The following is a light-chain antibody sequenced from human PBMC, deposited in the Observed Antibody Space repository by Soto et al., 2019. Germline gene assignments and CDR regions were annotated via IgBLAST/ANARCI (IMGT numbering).Light chain of an antibody. Sequence: QSVLTQPPSASGTPGQRVTISCSGSSSNIGSNYVYWYQQLPGTAPKLLIYRNNQRPSGVPDRFSGSKSRTSASLAISGQPSEDEADYYCAAWDDSLSGPVFGGGTKLTVL. CDR1: SSNIGSNY. CDR2: RNN. J-gene: IGLJ2*01. V-gene: IGLV1-47*01. CDR3: AAWDDSLSGPV.